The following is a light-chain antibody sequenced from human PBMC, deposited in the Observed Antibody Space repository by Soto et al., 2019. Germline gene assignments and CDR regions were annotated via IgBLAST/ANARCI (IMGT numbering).Light chain of an antibody. Sequence: EVVMTQSPATLYVSPGERATLSCRASRGIGSTLAWYQQKPGQTPRLLIYDTSTRATGVPGRFIGSRSGTEFTLTITSLQSEDFAIYYCQHCVTWPLAFGGGTRVENK. CDR1: RGIGST. CDR2: DTS. J-gene: IGKJ4*01. CDR3: QHCVTWPLA. V-gene: IGKV3-15*01.